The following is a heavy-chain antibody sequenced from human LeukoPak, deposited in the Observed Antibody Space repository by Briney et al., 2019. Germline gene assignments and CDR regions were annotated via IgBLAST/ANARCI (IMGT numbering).Heavy chain of an antibody. CDR1: GGTFSSYA. D-gene: IGHD2-2*01. CDR2: IVPIFGTA. J-gene: IGHJ4*02. V-gene: IGHV1-69*13. CDR3: ARGWGSSDLLHNY. Sequence: ASVKVSCKASGGTFSSYAISWVRQAPGQGLEWMGGIVPIFGTANYAQKFQGRVTITADESTSTAYMELSSLRSEDTAVYYCARGWGSSDLLHNYWGQGTLVTVSS.